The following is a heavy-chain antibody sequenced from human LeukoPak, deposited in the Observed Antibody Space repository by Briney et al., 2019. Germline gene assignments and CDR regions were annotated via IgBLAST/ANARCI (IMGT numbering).Heavy chain of an antibody. CDR2: ISGSGGST. V-gene: IGHV3-23*01. CDR3: AKVGGSFYYFDY. Sequence: QSGGSLRLSCAASGFTFSSYAMSWVRQAPGKGLGWVSAISGSGGSTYYTDSVRGRFTISRDNPKNTLYLQMNSLRAEDTAVYYCAKVGGSFYYFDYWGQGTLVTVSS. CDR1: GFTFSSYA. J-gene: IGHJ4*02. D-gene: IGHD1-26*01.